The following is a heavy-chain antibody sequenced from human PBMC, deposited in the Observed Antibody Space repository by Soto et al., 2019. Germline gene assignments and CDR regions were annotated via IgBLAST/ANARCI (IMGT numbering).Heavy chain of an antibody. CDR3: ARVKDYYISIDY. V-gene: IGHV4-59*12. Sequence: SETLSLTCTVYGCSRRRFDLSWIRRHPGKGLEWIGNIYYSGRTNYNPSLKSRLTISVDTSKNQFSLRLSSVTAADTAVYYCARVKDYYISIDYWGLGTLVTGSS. J-gene: IGHJ4*02. CDR2: IYYSGRT. CDR1: GCSRRRFD. D-gene: IGHD3-9*01.